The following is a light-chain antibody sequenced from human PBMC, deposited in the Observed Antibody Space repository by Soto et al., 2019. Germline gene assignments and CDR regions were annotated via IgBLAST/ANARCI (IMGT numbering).Light chain of an antibody. Sequence: QSALTQPASVSGSPGQSITISCTGTSSDVGGYNYVSWYQQHPGKAPKLMIYDVSTRPSGVSNRFSGSKSGNTASLTISGLQAEDEADYYCSSYTSSSTLDYVFGTGTKLTAL. CDR1: SSDVGGYNY. V-gene: IGLV2-14*01. J-gene: IGLJ1*01. CDR3: SSYTSSSTLDYV. CDR2: DVS.